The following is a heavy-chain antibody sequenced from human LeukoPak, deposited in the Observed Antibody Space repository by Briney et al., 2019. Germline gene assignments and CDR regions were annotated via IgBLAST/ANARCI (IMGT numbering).Heavy chain of an antibody. V-gene: IGHV1-69*01. CDR1: GGTFSSYA. D-gene: IGHD5-18*01. J-gene: IGHJ4*02. Sequence: GSSVKVSCKASGGTFSSYAISWVRQAPGQGLEWMGGIIPSFGTANYAQKVKGRVTIIADESTNTAYMELSSLRSEDTAVYYCARVFRTYTAMDPFDYWGQGTLVTVSS. CDR2: IIPSFGTA. CDR3: ARVFRTYTAMDPFDY.